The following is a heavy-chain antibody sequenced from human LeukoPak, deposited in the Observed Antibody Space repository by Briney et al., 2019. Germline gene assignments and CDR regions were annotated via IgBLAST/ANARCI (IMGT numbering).Heavy chain of an antibody. J-gene: IGHJ4*02. CDR3: AREPIISSSTDYFDY. V-gene: IGHV1-8*01. CDR1: GYTFTNYD. CDR2: MNPNSGNT. D-gene: IGHD6-6*01. Sequence: GASVKVSCKASGYTFTNYDINWVRQAPGQGLEWMGWMNPNSGNTGYEQKFQGRVTMTRNTFISTAYMELSSLSSEDTAVYYCAREPIISSSTDYFDYWGQGTLVTVSS.